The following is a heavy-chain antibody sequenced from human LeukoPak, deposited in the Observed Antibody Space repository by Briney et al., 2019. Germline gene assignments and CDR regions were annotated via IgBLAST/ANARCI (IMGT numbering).Heavy chain of an antibody. J-gene: IGHJ4*02. CDR1: GFTFSSYA. CDR2: ISGSGGST. D-gene: IGHD3-9*01. CDR3: AKDDEYDILTGGNFDY. Sequence: GGSLRLSCAASGFTFSSYAMSWVRQAPGKGLEWVSAISGSGGSTYYADSVKGRFTISRDNSKNTLCLQMNSLRAEDTAVYYCAKDDEYDILTGGNFDYWGQGTLVTVSS. V-gene: IGHV3-23*01.